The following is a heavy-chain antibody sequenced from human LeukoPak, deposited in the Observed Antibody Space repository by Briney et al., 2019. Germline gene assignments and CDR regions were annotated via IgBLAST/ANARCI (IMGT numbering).Heavy chain of an antibody. V-gene: IGHV4-59*01. CDR3: ARERIQYYDFCSGYPTSYYYYGMDV. CDR1: GGSISSYY. J-gene: IGHJ6*02. CDR2: IYYSGST. Sequence: SETLSLTCTVSGGSISSYYWSWIRQPPGKGLEWIGYIYYSGSTNYNPSLKSRVTISVDTSKNQFSLKLSSVTAADTAVYYCARERIQYYDFCSGYPTSYYYYGMDVWGQGTTVTVSS. D-gene: IGHD3-3*01.